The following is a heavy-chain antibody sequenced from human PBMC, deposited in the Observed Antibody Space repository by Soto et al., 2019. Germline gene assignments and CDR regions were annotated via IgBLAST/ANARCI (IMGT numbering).Heavy chain of an antibody. D-gene: IGHD3-9*01. J-gene: IGHJ4*02. Sequence: PGESLKISCKGSGYSFTSYWISWVRQIPGKGLEWMGRIDPSDSCTNYSPSFQGHVTISADKSISTAYLQWSSLKASDTAMYYCARHPSHDNYDIFLDYWGQGTLVTVPQ. CDR1: GYSFTSYW. V-gene: IGHV5-10-1*01. CDR3: ARHPSHDNYDIFLDY. CDR2: IDPSDSCT.